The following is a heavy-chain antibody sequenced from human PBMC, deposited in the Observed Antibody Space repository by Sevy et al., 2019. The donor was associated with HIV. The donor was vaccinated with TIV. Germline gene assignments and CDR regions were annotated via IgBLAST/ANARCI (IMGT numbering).Heavy chain of an antibody. D-gene: IGHD3-22*01. CDR2: IYYSGST. V-gene: IGHV4-31*03. Sequence: SETLSLTCTVSGGSISSGGYYWSWIRQHPGKGLEWIGYIYYSGSTYYNPSLKSRVTISVDTSKNQFSLKLSSVTAADSAVNYCARERGDMGYYYDSSGYYLAYYYGTDVWGQGTTVTVSS. CDR3: ARERGDMGYYYDSSGYYLAYYYGTDV. J-gene: IGHJ6*02. CDR1: GGSISSGGYY.